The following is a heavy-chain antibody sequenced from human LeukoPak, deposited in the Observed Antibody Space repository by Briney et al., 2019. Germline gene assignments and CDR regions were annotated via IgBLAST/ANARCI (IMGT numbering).Heavy chain of an antibody. CDR2: LSGSGLSL. D-gene: IGHD3-22*01. CDR1: GFTFSNYA. Sequence: GGSLSLSWTAAGFTFSNYAMCWVRQAPGKGIEWDSSLSGSGLSLSYADAVKGRFSIYRDNSKNTLYLQMNSLRAEDTALYYYAKLHYYDSSGSISWGQGALVTVSS. J-gene: IGHJ5*02. CDR3: AKLHYYDSSGSIS. V-gene: IGHV3-23*01.